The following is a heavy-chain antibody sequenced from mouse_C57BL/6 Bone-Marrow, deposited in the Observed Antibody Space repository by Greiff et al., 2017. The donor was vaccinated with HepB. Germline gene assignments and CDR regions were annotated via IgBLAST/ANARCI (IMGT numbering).Heavy chain of an antibody. CDR3: ARRTYYYGSSLDY. CDR2: IDPSDSYT. J-gene: IGHJ2*01. Sequence: QVQLQQPGAELVKPGASVKLSCKASGYTFTSYWMQWVKQRPGQGLEWIGEIDPSDSYTNYNQKFKGKATLTVDTSSSTANMQLSSLTSEDSAVYYCARRTYYYGSSLDYWGQGTTLTVSS. V-gene: IGHV1-50*01. CDR1: GYTFTSYW. D-gene: IGHD1-1*01.